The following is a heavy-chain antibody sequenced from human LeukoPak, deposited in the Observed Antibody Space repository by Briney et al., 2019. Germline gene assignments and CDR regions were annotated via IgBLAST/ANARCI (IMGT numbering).Heavy chain of an antibody. CDR2: ITSGSSYM. CDR1: GFTFSSYN. V-gene: IGHV3-21*01. J-gene: IGHJ6*03. D-gene: IGHD6-13*01. CDR3: AARYSSSWYVPYYYMDV. Sequence: PGGSLRLSCAASGFTFSSYNMDWVRQAPGQGLEWVSSITSGSSYMYYADSVKGRFTISRDNAKSSLYLQMNSLRAEDTAVYYCAARYSSSWYVPYYYMDVWGKGTTVTVSS.